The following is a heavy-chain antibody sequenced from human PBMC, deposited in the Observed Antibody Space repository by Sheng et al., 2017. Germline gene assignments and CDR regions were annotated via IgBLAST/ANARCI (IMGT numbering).Heavy chain of an antibody. V-gene: IGHV1-69*05. CDR1: GGTFSSYA. CDR2: IIPIFGTA. CDR3: AREGPITMVQGGWFDP. D-gene: IGHD3-10*01. Sequence: QVQLVQSGAEVKKPGSSVKVSCKASGGTFSSYAISWVRQAPGQGLEWMGGIIPIFGTANYAQKFQGRVTITTDESTSTAYMELSSLRSEDTAVYYCAREGPITMVQGGWFDPWGQGTLVTVSS. J-gene: IGHJ5*02.